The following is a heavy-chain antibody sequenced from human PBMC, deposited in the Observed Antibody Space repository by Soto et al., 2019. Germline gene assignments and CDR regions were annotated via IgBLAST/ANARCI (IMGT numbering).Heavy chain of an antibody. CDR1: GDSVSSKRAA. D-gene: IGHD6-6*01. J-gene: IGHJ6*02. V-gene: IGHV6-1*01. CDR3: ARDSRSSTSSYYSFGMDV. CDR2: TYYRSKWYN. Sequence: SQTLSLTCAISGDSVSSKRAAWNWIRQSPSRGLEWLGRTYYRSKWYNDYAVSVKSRITINPDTSKNQFSLQLNSVTPEDTAVYFCARDSRSSTSSYYSFGMDVWGQGTTVTVSS.